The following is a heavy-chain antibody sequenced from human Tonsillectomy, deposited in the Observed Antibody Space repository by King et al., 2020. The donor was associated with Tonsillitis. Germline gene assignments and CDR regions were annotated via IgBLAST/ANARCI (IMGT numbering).Heavy chain of an antibody. V-gene: IGHV1-18*04. CDR2: ISAYNGNT. D-gene: IGHD6-19*01. CDR3: ARDADYSSGWKGNWFDP. CDR1: GYTFTSYG. J-gene: IGHJ5*02. Sequence: VQLVESGAEVKKPGASVKVSCKASGYTFTSYGISWVRQAPGQGLEWMGWISAYNGNTNYAQKLQGRVTMTTDTTTSTAYMELRSLRSDDTAVYYCARDADYSSGWKGNWFDPWGQGTLVTVSS.